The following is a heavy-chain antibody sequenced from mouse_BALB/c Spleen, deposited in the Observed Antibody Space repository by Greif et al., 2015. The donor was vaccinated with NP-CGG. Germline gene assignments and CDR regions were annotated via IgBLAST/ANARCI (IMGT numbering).Heavy chain of an antibody. J-gene: IGHJ4*01. Sequence: EVNVVESGPELVKPGASVKISCKASGYSFTGYFMNWVKQSHGESLEWIGRINPYNGDTFYNQKFKGKATLTVDKSSSTAHMELLSLTSEDSAVYYCGRGGTVVAYYAMDYWGQGTSVTVSS. CDR2: INPYNGDT. CDR3: GRGGTVVAYYAMDY. CDR1: GYSFTGYF. D-gene: IGHD1-1*01. V-gene: IGHV1-37*01.